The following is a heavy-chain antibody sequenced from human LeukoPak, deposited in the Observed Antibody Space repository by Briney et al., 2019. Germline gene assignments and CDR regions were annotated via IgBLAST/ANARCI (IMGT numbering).Heavy chain of an antibody. CDR2: ISYSGST. J-gene: IGHJ4*02. V-gene: IGHV4-39*01. CDR1: GDSTSSSGYY. CDR3: ARHFDY. Sequence: PSETLSPTCTVSGDSTSSSGYYWGWIRQPPGKGLEWIGSISYSGSTSYNPSLNSRVTISVYASKNQFSLKLSSVTAADTAVYYCARHFDYWGQGTLVTVSS.